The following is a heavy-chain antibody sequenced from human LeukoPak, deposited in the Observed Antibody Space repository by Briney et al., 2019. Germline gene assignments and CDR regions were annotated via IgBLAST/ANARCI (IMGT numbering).Heavy chain of an antibody. CDR3: ARVGTFDWSTRAFDY. J-gene: IGHJ4*02. D-gene: IGHD3-9*01. CDR1: GFTFSSYG. CDR2: INSDGSST. Sequence: GGSLRLSCAASGFTFSSYGMHWVRQAPGKGLVWVSRINSDGSSTSYADSVKGRFTISRDNAKNTLYLQMNCLRAEDTAVYYCARVGTFDWSTRAFDYWGQGTLVTVSS. V-gene: IGHV3-74*01.